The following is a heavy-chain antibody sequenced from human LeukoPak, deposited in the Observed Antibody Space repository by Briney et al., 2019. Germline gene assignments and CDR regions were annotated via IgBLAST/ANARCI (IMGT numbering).Heavy chain of an antibody. Sequence: ASVKVSCKASGYTFTGYYMHWVRQAPGQGLEWTGWINPNSGGTNYAQKFQGRVTMTRDTSISTAYMELSRLRSDDTAVYYCARDAVVGSPESFDPWGQGTLVTVSS. J-gene: IGHJ5*02. CDR3: ARDAVVGSPESFDP. CDR2: INPNSGGT. CDR1: GYTFTGYY. D-gene: IGHD6-19*01. V-gene: IGHV1-2*02.